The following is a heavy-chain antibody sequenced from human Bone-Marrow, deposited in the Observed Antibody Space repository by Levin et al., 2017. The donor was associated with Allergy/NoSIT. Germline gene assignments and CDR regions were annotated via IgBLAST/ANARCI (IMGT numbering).Heavy chain of an antibody. D-gene: IGHD1-1*01. J-gene: IGHJ6*03. CDR1: GFIFSDYY. V-gene: IGHV3-11*01. CDR3: ARILALPTGNGLSGLSSYFYMDV. Sequence: TEGSLRLSCVASGFIFSDYYMSWIRQSPGKGLEWISYISGTSSVISYADSVKGRFTMSRGNAKNSLYLQMNSLRADDTAVYYCARILALPTGNGLSGLSSYFYMDVWGKGTTVTVSS. CDR2: ISGTSSVI.